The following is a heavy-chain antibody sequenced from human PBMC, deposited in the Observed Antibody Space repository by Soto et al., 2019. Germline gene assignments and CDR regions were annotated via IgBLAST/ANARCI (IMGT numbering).Heavy chain of an antibody. V-gene: IGHV3-30*18. CDR2: ISTDGRNK. CDR1: GFTFSSYG. CDR3: AKDEGLGIFAVGVLDY. J-gene: IGHJ4*01. Sequence: QVQLVESGGGVVQPGRSLRLSCAASGFTFSSYGMHWVRQGPGKGLEWVAVISTDGRNKYYADSVKGRFTISRDNSNNTRYLQINGLRIENSAEYQWAKDEGLGIFAVGVLDYWGQGILGTVSS. D-gene: IGHD3-3*01.